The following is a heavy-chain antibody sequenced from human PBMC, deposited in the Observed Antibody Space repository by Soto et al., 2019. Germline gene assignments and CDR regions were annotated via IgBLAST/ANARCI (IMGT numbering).Heavy chain of an antibody. Sequence: PSETLSLTCTVSGGFISGYYWSWIRQPPEKGLELMGYIDYTGGTNYNPSLRGRLTISPDTSNSHFSLKLVSVTAADTAVYYCARHFPGTDASPHFWGQGTLVTVSS. D-gene: IGHD1-1*01. V-gene: IGHV4-59*08. CDR3: ARHFPGTDASPHF. CDR1: GGFISGYY. CDR2: IDYTGGT. J-gene: IGHJ4*02.